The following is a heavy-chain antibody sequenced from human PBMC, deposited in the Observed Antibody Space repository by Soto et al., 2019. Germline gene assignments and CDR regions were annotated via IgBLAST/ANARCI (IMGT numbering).Heavy chain of an antibody. V-gene: IGHV3-23*01. D-gene: IGHD4-17*01. CDR1: GCTISNYT. CDR2: VSQDGTA. Sequence: RVSCAASGCTISNYTMGCVSQAPGRGPEWVAGVSQDGTAHYADSVKGRFTISRDNSRDTVYLQMITLRGEDTAVYYCAKDMRPDGVWDFDYWGQGTLVTVS. J-gene: IGHJ4*02. CDR3: AKDMRPDGVWDFDY.